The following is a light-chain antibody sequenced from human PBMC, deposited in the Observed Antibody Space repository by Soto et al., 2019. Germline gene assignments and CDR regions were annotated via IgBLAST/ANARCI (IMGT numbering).Light chain of an antibody. CDR2: EVV. CDR1: KNDIGVYDF. CDR3: KSYAGSNTYV. J-gene: IGLJ1*01. Sequence: HSALTQPPSASGSPGQSVTISCTGTKNDIGVYDFVSWYQHHPGKAPRLIIYEVVQRPSGVPDRFSGSKSGNTASLTVSGLQAADEADYLCKSYAGSNTYVFGSGTKLTV. V-gene: IGLV2-8*01.